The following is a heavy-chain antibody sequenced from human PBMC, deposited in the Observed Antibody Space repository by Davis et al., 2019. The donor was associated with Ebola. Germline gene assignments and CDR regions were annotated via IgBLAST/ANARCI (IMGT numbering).Heavy chain of an antibody. Sequence: MPSETLSLTCAVYGGSFSGYYWSWIRQPPGKGLEWIGEINHSGSTNYNPSLKSRVTISVDTSKNQFSLKLSSVTAADTAVYYCARGLTTTITPPDYWGQGTLVTVSS. CDR1: GGSFSGYY. CDR3: ARGLTTTITPPDY. D-gene: IGHD4-17*01. CDR2: INHSGST. V-gene: IGHV4-34*01. J-gene: IGHJ4*02.